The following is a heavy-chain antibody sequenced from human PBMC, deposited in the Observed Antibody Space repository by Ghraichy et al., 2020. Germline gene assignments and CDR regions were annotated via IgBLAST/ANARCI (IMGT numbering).Heavy chain of an antibody. V-gene: IGHV4-39*01. CDR3: ARHGGSWYLGWFDP. CDR2: IYYSGST. J-gene: IGHJ5*02. CDR1: GGSISSSSYY. D-gene: IGHD2-15*01. Sequence: SETLSLTCTVSGGSISSSSYYWGWIRQPPGKGLEWIGSIYYSGSTYYNPSLKSRVTISVDTSKNQFSLKLSSVTAADTAVYYCARHGGSWYLGWFDPWGQGTLVTVSS.